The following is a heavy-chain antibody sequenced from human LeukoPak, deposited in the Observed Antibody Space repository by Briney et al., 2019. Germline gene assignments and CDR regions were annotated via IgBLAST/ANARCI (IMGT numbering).Heavy chain of an antibody. CDR1: GFNLRSHY. V-gene: IGHV3-21*04. CDR3: AKEAGYFGYFDL. D-gene: IGHD2/OR15-2a*01. Sequence: GGSLRLSCAASGFNLRSHYMTWVRQAPGKSLEWVASIISSSRSVCYRDSVKGRFTISRDNAKNSLYLQMNSLRAEDTAVYYCAKEAGYFGYFDLWGRGTLVTVSS. CDR2: IISSSRSV. J-gene: IGHJ2*01.